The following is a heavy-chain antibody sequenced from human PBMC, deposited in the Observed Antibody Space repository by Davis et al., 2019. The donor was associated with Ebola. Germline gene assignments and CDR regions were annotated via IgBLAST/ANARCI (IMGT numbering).Heavy chain of an antibody. CDR1: GYTFTGYY. CDR3: ARTNYDFWSGYLKYFDY. V-gene: IGHV1-2*06. J-gene: IGHJ4*02. D-gene: IGHD3-3*01. CDR2: INPNSGGT. Sequence: ASVKVSCKASGYTFTGYYMHWVRQAPGQGLEWMGRINPNSGGTNYAQKFQGRVTMTRDTSISTAYMELSRLRSDDTAVYYCARTNYDFWSGYLKYFDYWGQGTLVAVSS.